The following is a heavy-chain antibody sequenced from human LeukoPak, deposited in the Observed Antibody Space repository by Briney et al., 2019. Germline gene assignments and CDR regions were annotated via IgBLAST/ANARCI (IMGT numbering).Heavy chain of an antibody. CDR3: ARGGGAYYFDY. CDR1: GXTFSNYW. Sequence: GGSLRLSCAASGXTFSNYWVHWVRQVPGKGLVWVSRINDLGTSTNYADSVRGRFTISRDDAKNTLYLQMNSLRAEDTAVYYCARGGGAYYFDYWGRGTLVTVSS. V-gene: IGHV3-74*01. J-gene: IGHJ4*02. CDR2: INDLGTST. D-gene: IGHD3-10*01.